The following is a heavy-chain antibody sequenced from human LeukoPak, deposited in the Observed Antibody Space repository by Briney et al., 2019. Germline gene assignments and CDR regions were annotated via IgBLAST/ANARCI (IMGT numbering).Heavy chain of an antibody. CDR2: MYYSGST. CDR1: GGSISSYY. V-gene: IGHV4-59*01. J-gene: IGHJ4*02. D-gene: IGHD6-13*01. Sequence: PSETLSLTCAVYGGSISSYYLGWIRQPPGKGLEWIGHMYYSGSTNYNPSLKSRVTISVDASKNQFSLRLSSVTAADTAVYYCARDRSPSWYYFWGQGTLVTVSS. CDR3: ARDRSPSWYYF.